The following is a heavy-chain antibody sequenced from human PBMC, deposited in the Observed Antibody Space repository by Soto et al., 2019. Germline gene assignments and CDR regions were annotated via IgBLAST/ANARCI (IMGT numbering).Heavy chain of an antibody. J-gene: IGHJ1*01. V-gene: IGHV1-24*01. Sequence: ASVKVSCKVSGYSLNELCMHWVRQPPGKGLEWIGGFDPEEGKMIYAQNFQGRVTMTEDTSTDTAYMELNSLTSEDTAIYYCTTDLGVALAPLSILYFQQWGQGTVVTVS. CDR1: GYSLNELC. CDR3: TTDLGVALAPLSILYFQQ. CDR2: FDPEEGKM. D-gene: IGHD3-10*01.